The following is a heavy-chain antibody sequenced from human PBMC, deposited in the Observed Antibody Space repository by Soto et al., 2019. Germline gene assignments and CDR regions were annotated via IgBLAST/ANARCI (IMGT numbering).Heavy chain of an antibody. D-gene: IGHD3-10*01. J-gene: IGHJ5*02. CDR2: IYYSGST. Sequence: KSSETLSLTCTVSGGSISSGDYYWSWIRQPPGKGLEWIGYIYYSGSTYYNPSLKSRVTISVDTSKNQFSLKLSSVTAADTAVYYCARGGYGSGSYYFDPWGQGTLVTVSS. CDR3: ARGGYGSGSYYFDP. V-gene: IGHV4-30-4*01. CDR1: GGSISSGDYY.